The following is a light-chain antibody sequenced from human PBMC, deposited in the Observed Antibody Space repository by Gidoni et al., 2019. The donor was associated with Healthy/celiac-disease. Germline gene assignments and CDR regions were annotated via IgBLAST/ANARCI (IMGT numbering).Light chain of an antibody. Sequence: DIVMTQSPLSLPVTPGEPASISCRSSQSLLHSNGYNYLDWYLQKPGQSPQLLIYLGSTRAAGVPDRFSGSGSGTDFTLKISRVEAEDVGVYYCMQALQTPCSSGQGTKLEIK. CDR2: LGS. J-gene: IGKJ2*04. CDR1: QSLLHSNGYNY. CDR3: MQALQTPCS. V-gene: IGKV2-28*01.